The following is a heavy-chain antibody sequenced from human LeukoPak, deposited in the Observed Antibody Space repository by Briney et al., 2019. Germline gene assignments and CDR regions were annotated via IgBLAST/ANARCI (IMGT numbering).Heavy chain of an antibody. CDR3: ARRKGDGYNSPFDY. J-gene: IGHJ4*02. Sequence: GESLKISCKGSGFSFTSYWIGWVRQMPGKGLEWMGNIYPADSDTRYSLSFQGQVTISVDKSTSTAHLQWSSLKASDTATYYCARRKGDGYNSPFDYWGQGTLVTVPS. CDR1: GFSFTSYW. CDR2: IYPADSDT. V-gene: IGHV5-51*01. D-gene: IGHD5-24*01.